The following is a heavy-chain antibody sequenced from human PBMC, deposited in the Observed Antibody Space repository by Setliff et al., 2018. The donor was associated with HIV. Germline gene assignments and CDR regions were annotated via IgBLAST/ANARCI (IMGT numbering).Heavy chain of an antibody. V-gene: IGHV4-34*01. D-gene: IGHD2-2*01. Sequence: SETLSLTCAVYGVSFSGFYWTGIRQPPGKGLEWIGEISHSGSTSYNSSLKSRVTVSVDTAKNQFSLEMRSLTAADTAVYYCARDQRLQGVQPPYWYFDLWGRGTLVTVSS. CDR2: ISHSGST. CDR3: ARDQRLQGVQPPYWYFDL. J-gene: IGHJ2*01. CDR1: GVSFSGFY.